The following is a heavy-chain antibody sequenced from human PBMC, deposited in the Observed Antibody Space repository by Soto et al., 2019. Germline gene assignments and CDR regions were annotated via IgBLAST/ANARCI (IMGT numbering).Heavy chain of an antibody. CDR2: ISYDGSNK. Sequence: PGGSLRLSCAASGFTFSSYGMPWVRQAPGKGLEWVAVISYDGSNKYYADSVKGRFTISRDNSKNTLYLQMNSLRAEDTAVYYCAKGTGSMSRNDAFHIWGQGTMVTV. V-gene: IGHV3-30*18. CDR3: AKGTGSMSRNDAFHI. CDR1: GFTFSSYG. J-gene: IGHJ3*02.